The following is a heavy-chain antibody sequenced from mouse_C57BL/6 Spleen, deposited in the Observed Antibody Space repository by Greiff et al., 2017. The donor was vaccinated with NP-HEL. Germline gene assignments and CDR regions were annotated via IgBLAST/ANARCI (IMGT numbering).Heavy chain of an antibody. V-gene: IGHV1-64*01. Sequence: VQLQQPGAELVKPGASVKLSCKASGYTFTSYCMHWVKQRPGQGLEWIGLIHPNSGSTNYNEKFKSKATLTVDTSSSTAYMQLSSLTSEDSAVYYCARSTTVVPYAMDYWGQGTSVTVSS. D-gene: IGHD1-1*01. CDR3: ARSTTVVPYAMDY. J-gene: IGHJ4*01. CDR1: GYTFTSYC. CDR2: IHPNSGST.